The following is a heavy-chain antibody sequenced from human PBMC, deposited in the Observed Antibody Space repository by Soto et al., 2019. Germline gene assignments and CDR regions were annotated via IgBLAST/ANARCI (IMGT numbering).Heavy chain of an antibody. J-gene: IGHJ4*02. V-gene: IGHV4-59*08. CDR1: GGSISSHY. CDR2: IYYSGST. Sequence: SETLSLTCTVSGGSISSHYWSWIRQPPGKGLEWIGHIYYSGSTNYNPSLKSRVTISVDTSKNQFSLKLTSVTAADTAVYYCARGPHFYGDYDLDDWGQGNLVTVSS. CDR3: ARGPHFYGDYDLDD. D-gene: IGHD4-17*01.